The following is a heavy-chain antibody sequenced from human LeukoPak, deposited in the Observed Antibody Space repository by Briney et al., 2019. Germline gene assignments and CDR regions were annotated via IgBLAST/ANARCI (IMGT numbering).Heavy chain of an antibody. V-gene: IGHV3-73*01. CDR2: IRGKANSYAT. Sequence: GGSLRLSCAASGFTFSGSAMHWVRQASGKGLEWVGRIRGKANSYATAYAASVKGRFTISRDDSKNTAYLQMNSLKTEDTAVYYCCITGTRTPVDYWGQGTLVTVSS. J-gene: IGHJ4*02. CDR3: CITGTRTPVDY. CDR1: GFTFSGSA. D-gene: IGHD1-20*01.